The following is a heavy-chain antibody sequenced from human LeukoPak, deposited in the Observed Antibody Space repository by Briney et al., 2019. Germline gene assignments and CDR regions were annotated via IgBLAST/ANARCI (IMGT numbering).Heavy chain of an antibody. CDR1: GFTFSSFA. D-gene: IGHD3-22*01. J-gene: IGHJ4*02. CDR2: IGNTGTNT. V-gene: IGHV3-23*01. CDR3: AKAPEVGVSTFEY. Sequence: GGSLRLSCAASGFTFSSFAMSWVRQTPPKGLEWVSTIGNTGTNTYYADSVRGRFTISRDNSRNTLFLQMNRLRAEDTAVYYCAKAPEVGVSTFEYWGQGTLVTVS.